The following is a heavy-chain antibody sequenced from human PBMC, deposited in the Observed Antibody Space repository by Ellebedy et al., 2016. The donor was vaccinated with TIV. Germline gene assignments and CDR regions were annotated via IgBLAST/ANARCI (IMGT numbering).Heavy chain of an antibody. V-gene: IGHV1-18*01. CDR1: GYTLTNHG. D-gene: IGHD3-10*01. Sequence: AALVKVSCKGSGYTLTNHGITWVRQAPGQGLEWMGWVSAYNGDIKYAQKFQDRVTMTTDTSTSPGYMELRSLRSDDTAVYFCATGRSIIRGIDYWGQGTLVTVSS. J-gene: IGHJ4*02. CDR2: VSAYNGDI. CDR3: ATGRSIIRGIDY.